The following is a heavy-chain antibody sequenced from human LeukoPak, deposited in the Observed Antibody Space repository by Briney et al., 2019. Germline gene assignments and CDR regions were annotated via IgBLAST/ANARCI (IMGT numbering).Heavy chain of an antibody. CDR3: ARLARSSGLAFDI. Sequence: SETLSLTCTVSGGSISSSSYYWGWIRQPRGKGLEWIGSIYYSGSTYYNPSLKSRVTIYVETAKNQFSLKLSSVTAADTAVYYCARLARSSGLAFDIWGQGTMVTVSS. CDR2: IYYSGST. J-gene: IGHJ3*02. D-gene: IGHD3-22*01. CDR1: GGSISSSSYY. V-gene: IGHV4-39*01.